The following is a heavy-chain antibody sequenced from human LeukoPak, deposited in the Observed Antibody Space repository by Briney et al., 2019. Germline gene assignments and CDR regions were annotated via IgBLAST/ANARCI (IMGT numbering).Heavy chain of an antibody. D-gene: IGHD5-12*01. CDR1: GFTFSRYS. V-gene: IGHV3-21*01. J-gene: IGHJ4*02. Sequence: GGSLRLSCAASGFTFSRYSMNWVRQAPGKGLEGVSSISSSSSYIYYADSAKGRFTISRDNAKNSLYLQMNSLRAEDTAVYYCARDEFQMATISAAYWGQGTLVTVSS. CDR2: ISSSSSYI. CDR3: ARDEFQMATISAAY.